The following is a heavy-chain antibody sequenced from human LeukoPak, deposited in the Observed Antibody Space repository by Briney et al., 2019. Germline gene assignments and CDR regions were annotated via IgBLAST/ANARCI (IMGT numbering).Heavy chain of an antibody. V-gene: IGHV3-66*01. CDR1: GFNVETNY. J-gene: IGHJ1*01. Sequence: GGSLRLSCVVFGFNVETNYRSWVRQAPGQGLEWVSVIRSGGTTHYADSVKGRFTISRDDSKNTLFLQMTSLRAEDTAVYYCARSSSRGMDFRHWGQGTLVTVSS. CDR2: IRSGGTT. D-gene: IGHD6-19*01. CDR3: ARSSSRGMDFRH.